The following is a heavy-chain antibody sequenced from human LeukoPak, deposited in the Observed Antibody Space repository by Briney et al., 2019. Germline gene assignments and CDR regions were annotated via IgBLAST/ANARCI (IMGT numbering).Heavy chain of an antibody. J-gene: IGHJ6*03. D-gene: IGHD2-2*01. CDR2: IYTSGST. V-gene: IGHV4-61*02. Sequence: SQTLSLTCTVSGGSISSGSYYWSWIRQPAGKGLEWIGRIYTSGSTNYNPSLQSRVTISVDTSKNQFSLKLSSVTAADTAVYYCAVLHDIVVVPAATSKGYYYYYYMDVWGKGTTVTVSS. CDR3: AVLHDIVVVPAATSKGYYYYYYMDV. CDR1: GGSISSGSYY.